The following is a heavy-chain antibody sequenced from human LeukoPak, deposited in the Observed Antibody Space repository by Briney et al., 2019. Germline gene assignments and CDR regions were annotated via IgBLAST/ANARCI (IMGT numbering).Heavy chain of an antibody. Sequence: VKVSCKASGGTFSSYAISWVRQAPGQGLEWMGGIIPIFGTANYAQKFQGRVTITADESTSTAYMELSSLRSEDTAVYYCASNGGDIVVVPAAISPYYYYYMDVWGKGTTVTVSS. V-gene: IGHV1-69*13. D-gene: IGHD2-2*01. CDR3: ASNGGDIVVVPAAISPYYYYYMDV. CDR2: IIPIFGTA. J-gene: IGHJ6*03. CDR1: GGTFSSYA.